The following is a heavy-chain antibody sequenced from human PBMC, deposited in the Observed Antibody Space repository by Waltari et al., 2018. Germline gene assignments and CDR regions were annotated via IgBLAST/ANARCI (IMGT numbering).Heavy chain of an antibody. CDR2: ISDSGVIT. J-gene: IGHJ3*01. Sequence: EVHLLESGGGLAPPGGSLRRSCAASGFNFISYAMSWVRQAPGKGLEWVSGISDSGVITKYADSVKGRFTVSRDNSKNTVFLQLNSLRAEDTAIYYCARHLYSIDYLELGNWGQGQWSAFLQ. V-gene: IGHV3-23*01. D-gene: IGHD3-22*01. CDR3: ARHLYSIDYLELGN. CDR1: GFNFISYA.